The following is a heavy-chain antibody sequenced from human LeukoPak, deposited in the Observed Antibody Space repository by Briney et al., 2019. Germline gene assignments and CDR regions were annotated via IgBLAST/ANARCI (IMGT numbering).Heavy chain of an antibody. V-gene: IGHV3-33*06. CDR3: AKGGLAAAGINY. J-gene: IGHJ4*02. D-gene: IGHD6-13*01. Sequence: PGRSLRLSCGASGFTFRNYGMHWVRQAPGKGLAWVAIIWYDGSNKYYADSVKGRFTISRDNSKNMVYLQMNSLRAEDTAVYYCAKGGLAAAGINYWGQGTLVTVS. CDR1: GFTFRNYG. CDR2: IWYDGSNK.